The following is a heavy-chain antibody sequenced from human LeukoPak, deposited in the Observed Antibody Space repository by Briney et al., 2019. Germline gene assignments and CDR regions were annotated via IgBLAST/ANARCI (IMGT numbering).Heavy chain of an antibody. Sequence: GGSLRLSCTASGFTFGDHAMSWVRQAPGKGLEWVAVISYDGSNKYYADSVKGRFTISRDNSKNTLYLQMNSLRAEDTPVYYCARPVGYYSYFDYWGQGTLVTVSS. D-gene: IGHD3-22*01. CDR1: GFTFGDHA. J-gene: IGHJ4*02. V-gene: IGHV3-30-3*01. CDR2: ISYDGSNK. CDR3: ARPVGYYSYFDY.